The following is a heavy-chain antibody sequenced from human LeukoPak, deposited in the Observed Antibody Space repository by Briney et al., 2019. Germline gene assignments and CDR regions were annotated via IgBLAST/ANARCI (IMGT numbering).Heavy chain of an antibody. Sequence: ASVKVSCKASGYTFTSYYMHWVRQAPGQGLEWMGIINPSGGSTSYAQKFQGRVTMTRDTSTSTVYMELSSLRSEDTAVYYCARTSNYDILTGYYNEAWFDPWGQGTLVTVSS. V-gene: IGHV1-46*01. CDR2: INPSGGST. CDR3: ARTSNYDILTGYYNEAWFDP. J-gene: IGHJ5*02. D-gene: IGHD3-9*01. CDR1: GYTFTSYY.